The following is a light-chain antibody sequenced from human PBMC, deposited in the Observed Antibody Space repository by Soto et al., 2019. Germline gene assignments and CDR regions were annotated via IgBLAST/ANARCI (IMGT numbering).Light chain of an antibody. V-gene: IGKV3-11*01. CDR3: QQRTDRPPWT. J-gene: IGKJ1*01. CDR1: KSIGRA. Sequence: EIVLTQSPGTLPLSPLERDTLSSRASKSIGRAIAWYQHKPGQAPRLLIFDASQRATGIPARFRGSGSGTDFTLSISSLEPEDFAVYYCQQRTDRPPWTFGQGTKVDIK. CDR2: DAS.